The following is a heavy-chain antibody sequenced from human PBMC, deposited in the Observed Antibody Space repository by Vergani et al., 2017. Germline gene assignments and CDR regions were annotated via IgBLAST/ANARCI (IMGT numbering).Heavy chain of an antibody. CDR3: ATGAGPFDI. CDR1: GAPISYWC. V-gene: IGHV4-4*07. J-gene: IGHJ4*02. Sequence: QVQMQESGPGLVKTSETLSLTCSASGAPISYWCWSWLRQPAGKGVGWIGRFCPSGSTNFKPSLKSRVTMSIDTSKNQFSMKLTSVTATDTAVYYCATGAGPFDIWGRGTLVTVSS. D-gene: IGHD7-27*01. CDR2: FCPSGST.